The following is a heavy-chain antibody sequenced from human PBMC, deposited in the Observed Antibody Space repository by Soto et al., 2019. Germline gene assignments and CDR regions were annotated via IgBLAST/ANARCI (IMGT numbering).Heavy chain of an antibody. CDR1: GFSFSTFA. V-gene: IGHV3-48*01. CDR2: ITSSGTTT. D-gene: IGHD3-10*01. Sequence: EVPLVESGGGLVQPGGSLRLSCAASGFSFSTFAMNWVRQAPGKGLEWVSYITSSGTTTHYADSVKGRFTMSRDNANMSLYLPLTTLRVEDTPVCDWVRAQEFGTYWGQGALVTVSS. CDR3: VRAQEFGTY. J-gene: IGHJ4*02.